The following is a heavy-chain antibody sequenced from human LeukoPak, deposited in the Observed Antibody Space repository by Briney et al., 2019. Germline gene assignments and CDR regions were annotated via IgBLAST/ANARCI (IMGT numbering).Heavy chain of an antibody. J-gene: IGHJ4*02. CDR1: GFTFSTYV. CDR2: ISGSGGST. Sequence: EPGGSLRLSCAASGFTFSTYVMTWVRQAPGKGLEWVSSISGSGGSTYYADSVRGRFTVSRDNSKNTLYLQMNSLRAEDTAVYYCAKLMASAATGYWGQGTLVTVSS. V-gene: IGHV3-23*01. D-gene: IGHD6-13*01. CDR3: AKLMASAATGY.